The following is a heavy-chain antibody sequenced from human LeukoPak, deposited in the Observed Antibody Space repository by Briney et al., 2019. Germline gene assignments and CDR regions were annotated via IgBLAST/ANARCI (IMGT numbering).Heavy chain of an antibody. CDR2: IYYSGST. CDR3: ARDQAALLGYCSSTSCYYYYGMDV. CDR1: GGSISSYY. V-gene: IGHV4-59*12. Sequence: SETLSLTCTVSGGSISSYYWSWIRQPPGKGLEWIGYIYYSGSTNYNPSLKSRVTISVDTSKNQFSLKLSSVTAADTAVYYCARDQAALLGYCSSTSCYYYYGMDVWGQGTTVTVSS. D-gene: IGHD2-2*01. J-gene: IGHJ6*02.